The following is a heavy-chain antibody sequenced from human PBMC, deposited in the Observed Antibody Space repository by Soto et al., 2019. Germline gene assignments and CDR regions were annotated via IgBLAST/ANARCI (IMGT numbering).Heavy chain of an antibody. V-gene: IGHV3-30-3*01. D-gene: IGHD3-3*01. CDR1: GFTFSSYS. CDR2: ISYDGINK. J-gene: IGHJ6*02. Sequence: GGSLRLSCAASGFTFSSYSIHWVRQAPCKGLEWVAVISYDGINKYYADSVKGRFTISRDNSKNTLYLQMNSLRAEDTAVYYWARDSPHDFWSGYYTPLYSYSYSGMDVGGQGTKV. CDR3: ARDSPHDFWSGYYTPLYSYSYSGMDV.